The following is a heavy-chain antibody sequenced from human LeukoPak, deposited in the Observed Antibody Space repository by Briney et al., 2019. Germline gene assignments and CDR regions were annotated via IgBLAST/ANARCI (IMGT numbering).Heavy chain of an antibody. CDR2: MYLSGTT. Sequence: PSETLSLTCTVSGDSINSLDLWSWVRQPPGKGLEWIGEMYLSGTTHSNPSVKSRVTISIDKSKNQFFLNLSSVTAADTAVYYCARQLTDAFDIWGQGTMVTVSS. CDR3: ARQLTDAFDI. J-gene: IGHJ3*02. V-gene: IGHV4-4*02. CDR1: GDSINSLDL. D-gene: IGHD3-10*01.